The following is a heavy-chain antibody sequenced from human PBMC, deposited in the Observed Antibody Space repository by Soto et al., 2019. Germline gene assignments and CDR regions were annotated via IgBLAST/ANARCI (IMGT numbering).Heavy chain of an antibody. J-gene: IGHJ6*02. CDR1: GGSFSGYY. V-gene: IGHV4-34*01. Sequence: QVQLQQWGAGLLKPSETLSLTCAVYGGSFSGYYWRWIRQPPGKGLEWMGEINHSGRTNYNPSLTRRVNTSVNKSKKQFSVKLSSVTAADTAVYYCARGSKEEFSYSCGRDVWGQGTTVTVSS. CDR2: INHSGRT. CDR3: ARGSKEEFSYSCGRDV. D-gene: IGHD4-4*01.